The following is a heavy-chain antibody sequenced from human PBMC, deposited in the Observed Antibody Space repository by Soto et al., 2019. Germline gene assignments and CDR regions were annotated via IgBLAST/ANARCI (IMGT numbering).Heavy chain of an antibody. V-gene: IGHV1-69*13. CDR1: GGTFISYA. D-gene: IGHD3-3*01. CDR3: ARDVRHDFWRRYTSTGMDV. J-gene: IGHJ6*02. CDR2: IIPIFGTA. Sequence: SVKDSCKASGGTFISYAFSWGRQDPGQGLEWMGGIIPIFGTANYAQKFQGRVTITADESTSTAYMELSSLRSEDTAVYYCARDVRHDFWRRYTSTGMDVWGQGTTVTVSS.